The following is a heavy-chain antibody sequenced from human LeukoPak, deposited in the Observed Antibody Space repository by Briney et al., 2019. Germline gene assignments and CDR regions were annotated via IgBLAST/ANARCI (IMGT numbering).Heavy chain of an antibody. CDR3: AGEYFRGSIAVAGKADY. D-gene: IGHD6-19*01. CDR1: GYTFTSYA. J-gene: IGHJ4*02. V-gene: IGHV7-4-1*02. Sequence: ASVKVSCKASGYTFTSYAMNWVRQAPGQGLEWMGWINTNTGNPTYAQGFTGRFVFSLDTSVSTAYLQISSLKAEDTAMYYCAGEYFRGSIAVAGKADYWGQGTLVTVSS. CDR2: INTNTGNP.